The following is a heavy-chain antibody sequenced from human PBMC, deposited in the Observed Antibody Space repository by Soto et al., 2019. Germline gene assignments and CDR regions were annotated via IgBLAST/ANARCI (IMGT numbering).Heavy chain of an antibody. CDR1: GGSISSGGYY. D-gene: IGHD3-16*01. CDR3: ARDHGGVVDY. Sequence: LCGGSISSGGYYWSWIRQHPGKGLEWIGYIYYSGSTYYNPSLKSRVTISVDTSKNQFSLKLSSVTAADTAVYYCARDHGGVVDYWGQGTLVTVSS. CDR2: IYYSGST. J-gene: IGHJ4*02. V-gene: IGHV4-31*02.